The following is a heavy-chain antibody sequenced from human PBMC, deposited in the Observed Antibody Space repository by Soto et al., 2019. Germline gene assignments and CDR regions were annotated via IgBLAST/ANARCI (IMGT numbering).Heavy chain of an antibody. D-gene: IGHD2-15*01. CDR2: IYYSGST. Sequence: SETLSLTCTVSGGSISSGGYYWSWIRQHPGKGLEWIGYIYYSGSTYYNPSLKSRVTISVDTSKNQFSLKLSSVTAADTAVYYCARDSVVVVGHPHGCFDPWGQRTLVTVSS. J-gene: IGHJ5*02. CDR3: ARDSVVVVGHPHGCFDP. CDR1: GGSISSGGYY. V-gene: IGHV4-31*03.